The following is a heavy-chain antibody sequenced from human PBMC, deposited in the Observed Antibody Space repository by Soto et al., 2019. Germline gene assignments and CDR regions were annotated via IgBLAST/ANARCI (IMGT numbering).Heavy chain of an antibody. CDR1: GFTFRNAW. J-gene: IGHJ6*02. V-gene: IGHV3-15*07. CDR2: IKSKTDGGTT. CDR3: TTEPYYYYYGMDV. Sequence: EVQLVESGGGLVKPGGSLRLSCAAFGFTFRNAWMNWVRQAPGKGLEWAGRIKSKTDGGTTDYAAPVKGRFTISRDDSKNTLYLQMNSLKTEDTAVYYCTTEPYYYYYGMDVWGQGTTVTVSS.